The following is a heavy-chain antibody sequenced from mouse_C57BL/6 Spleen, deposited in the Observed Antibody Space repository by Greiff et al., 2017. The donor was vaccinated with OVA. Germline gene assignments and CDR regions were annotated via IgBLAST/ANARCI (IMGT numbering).Heavy chain of an antibody. Sequence: QVQLQQPGAELVMPGASVKLSCKASGYTFTRYWMHWVKQRPGQGLEWIGEIDPSDSYTNYNQKFKGKSTLTVDKSSSTAYMQLSSLTSEDSAVYYCARAYDGYDGGFDYWGQGTTLTVSS. D-gene: IGHD2-3*01. V-gene: IGHV1-69*01. CDR2: IDPSDSYT. CDR1: GYTFTRYW. CDR3: ARAYDGYDGGFDY. J-gene: IGHJ2*01.